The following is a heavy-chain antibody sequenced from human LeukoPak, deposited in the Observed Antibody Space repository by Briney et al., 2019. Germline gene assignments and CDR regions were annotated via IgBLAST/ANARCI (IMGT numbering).Heavy chain of an antibody. CDR1: GFTFSSYA. J-gene: IGHJ4*02. CDR3: AKVSFRVVVAATYFDY. Sequence: GGSLRLSCAASGFTFSSYAMSWVRQAPGKGLEWVSAISGSGGSTYYADSVKGRFTISRDNSKNTLYLQMNSLRAENTAVYHCAKVSFRVVVAATYFDYWGQGTLVTVSS. D-gene: IGHD2-15*01. CDR2: ISGSGGST. V-gene: IGHV3-23*01.